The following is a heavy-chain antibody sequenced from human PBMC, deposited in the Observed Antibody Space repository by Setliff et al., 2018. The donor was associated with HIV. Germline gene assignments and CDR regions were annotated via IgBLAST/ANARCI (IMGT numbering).Heavy chain of an antibody. J-gene: IGHJ5*02. CDR1: GGSFSDYY. D-gene: IGHD6-19*01. Sequence: KPSETLSLTCAVYGGSFSDYYWSWIRQPPGKGLEWIGEINHSGSTNYNPSLKSRVTISVDTSKNQFSLKLSSVTAADTAVYYCARPHSGRGGGAYFDPWGQGILVTVSS. CDR3: ARPHSGRGGGAYFDP. V-gene: IGHV4-34*01. CDR2: INHSGST.